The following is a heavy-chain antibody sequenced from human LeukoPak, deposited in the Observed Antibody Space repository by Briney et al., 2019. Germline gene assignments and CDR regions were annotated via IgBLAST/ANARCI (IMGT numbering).Heavy chain of an antibody. CDR1: GFTFNTYW. CDR2: IASDGSIT. Sequence: GGSLRLSCVASGFTFNTYWIHWVRQAPGKGLVWVSSIASDGSITNYADSVKGRFTISRDNAKNTLYLQMNSLRVEDTAAYYCARGGGTYGYHGFYWGQGTLVTVSS. D-gene: IGHD2-8*01. J-gene: IGHJ4*02. V-gene: IGHV3-74*01. CDR3: ARGGGTYGYHGFY.